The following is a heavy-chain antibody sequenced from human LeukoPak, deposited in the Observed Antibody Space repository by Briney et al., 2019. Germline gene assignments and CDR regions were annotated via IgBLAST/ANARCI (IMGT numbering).Heavy chain of an antibody. CDR1: GYTFTSYY. CDR3: ARGGYSNYVSDWFDP. V-gene: IGHV1-46*03. J-gene: IGHJ5*02. D-gene: IGHD4-11*01. Sequence: RASVKVSCKASGYTFTSYYMHWVRQAPGQGLEWMGIINPSGGSTSYAQKFQGRVTMTRDTSTSTVYMELSSLRSEDTAVYYCARGGYSNYVSDWFDPWGQGTLVTVSS. CDR2: INPSGGST.